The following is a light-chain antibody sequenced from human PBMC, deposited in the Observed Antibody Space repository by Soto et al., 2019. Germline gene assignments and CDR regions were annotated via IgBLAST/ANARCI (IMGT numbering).Light chain of an antibody. Sequence: EIVLTQSPATLSLFPGEGATLSCRASQSVSSYLAWYQQKPGQAPRLLIYDASNRATGIPARFSGSGSGTDFTLTISSLEPEDFAVYYCQQYSRSPFTFGPGTKVDIK. CDR2: DAS. CDR1: QSVSSY. CDR3: QQYSRSPFT. J-gene: IGKJ3*01. V-gene: IGKV3-11*01.